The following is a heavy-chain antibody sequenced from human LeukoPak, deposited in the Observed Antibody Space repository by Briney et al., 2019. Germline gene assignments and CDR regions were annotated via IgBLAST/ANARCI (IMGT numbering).Heavy chain of an antibody. Sequence: GGSLRLSCAASGFTFSSYSMSWVRQAPGKGLEWVANIKQDGSEKYYVDSVKGRFTISRDNAKNSLYLQMNSLRAEDTAVYYCATTKGEQWHFDYWGQGTLVTVSS. CDR2: IKQDGSEK. V-gene: IGHV3-7*01. D-gene: IGHD6-19*01. CDR3: ATTKGEQWHFDY. CDR1: GFTFSSYS. J-gene: IGHJ4*02.